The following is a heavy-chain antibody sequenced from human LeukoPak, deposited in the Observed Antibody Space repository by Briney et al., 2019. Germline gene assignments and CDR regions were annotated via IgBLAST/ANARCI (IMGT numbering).Heavy chain of an antibody. CDR3: TPLKWPTTVTTPEADY. CDR1: GFTFSSYA. J-gene: IGHJ4*02. V-gene: IGHV3-23*01. Sequence: GGSLRLSCAASGFTFSSYAMSWVRQAPGKGLEWVSAISGSGGSTYYADSVKGRFTISGDDSKNTAYLQMNSLKTEDTAVYYCTPLKWPTTVTTPEADYWGQGTLVTVSS. D-gene: IGHD4-17*01. CDR2: ISGSGGST.